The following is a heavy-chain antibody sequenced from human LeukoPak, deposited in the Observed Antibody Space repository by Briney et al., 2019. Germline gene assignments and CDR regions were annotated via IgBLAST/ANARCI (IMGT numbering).Heavy chain of an antibody. J-gene: IGHJ3*02. CDR3: ARVHTLPYYYDSSDRGPGSWDRWVDAFDI. D-gene: IGHD3-22*01. CDR2: IGAYAART. V-gene: IGHV3-23*01. Sequence: PGGSLRLSCVASGFDFSSYAMTWVRQAPGRGLEWVSTIGAYAARTYYADSVKGRFTTSRENSKNTLYLQMNSLRAEDTAVYYCARVHTLPYYYDSSDRGPGSWDRWVDAFDIWGQGTMVTVSS. CDR1: GFDFSSYA.